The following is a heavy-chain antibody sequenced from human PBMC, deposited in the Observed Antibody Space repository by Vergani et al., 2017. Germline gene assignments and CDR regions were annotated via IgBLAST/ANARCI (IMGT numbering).Heavy chain of an antibody. Sequence: EVQLVESGGGLVKPGGSLRLSCAASGFTFSSYSMNWVRQAPGQGLEWVSSISSSSSYRYYGDSVKCRFTNSRENAKNSLYLQMNSLRAEDTAVYYCANEGRGYDPSDYWGQGTLVTVSS. CDR2: ISSSSSYR. D-gene: IGHD5-12*01. J-gene: IGHJ4*02. CDR1: GFTFSSYS. V-gene: IGHV3-21*01. CDR3: ANEGRGYDPSDY.